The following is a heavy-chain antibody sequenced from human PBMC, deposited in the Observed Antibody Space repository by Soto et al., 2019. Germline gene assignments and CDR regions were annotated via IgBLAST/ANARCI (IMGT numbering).Heavy chain of an antibody. J-gene: IGHJ4*02. V-gene: IGHV4-30-4*01. Sequence: SATLSLTCPGSGGSISSDYYYWSWIRQPPGKGLEWIGYIYYSGRTAYNPSLKSRIIISLDTSKNQFSLSLNSLNAADTAVYYCAGELSNSPEYFDFWGLGTLVTVSS. CDR2: IYYSGRT. CDR1: GGSISSDYYY. D-gene: IGHD6-6*01. CDR3: AGELSNSPEYFDF.